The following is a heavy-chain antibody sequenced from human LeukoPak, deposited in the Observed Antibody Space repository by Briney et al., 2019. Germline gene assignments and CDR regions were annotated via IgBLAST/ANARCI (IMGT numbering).Heavy chain of an antibody. CDR1: GFTFSSYE. Sequence: GGSLRLPCAASGFTFSSYEMNWVRQAPGKGLEWVSYSSSGGSALYYADSVKGRFTISRDNAKNSLYLQMNSLRAEDTAVYYCVRDPAVAADDYWGQGTLVTVSS. V-gene: IGHV3-48*03. J-gene: IGHJ4*02. CDR3: VRDPAVAADDY. CDR2: SSSGGSAL. D-gene: IGHD6-19*01.